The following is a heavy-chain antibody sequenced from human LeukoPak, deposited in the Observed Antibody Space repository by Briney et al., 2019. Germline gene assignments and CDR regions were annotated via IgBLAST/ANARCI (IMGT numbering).Heavy chain of an antibody. CDR2: ISHDGPT. CDR3: TRENRPFCPFAY. Sequence: PSETLSLTCGVSGGSIDITNYWSWVRQVPDKGLEWIGEISHDGPTNYNASLRSRVAMSLDRANNQFSLSLTSVTAADTAVYYCTRENRPFCPFAYWGQGILVTVSS. CDR1: GGSIDITNY. D-gene: IGHD2/OR15-2a*01. J-gene: IGHJ4*02. V-gene: IGHV4-4*02.